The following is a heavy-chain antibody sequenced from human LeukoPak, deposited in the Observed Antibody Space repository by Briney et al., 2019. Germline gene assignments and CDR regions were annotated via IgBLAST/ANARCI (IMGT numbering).Heavy chain of an antibody. CDR1: GGSISSSSHY. CDR2: IYYSGST. CDR3: ARHGAYCTGGSCTRFDP. V-gene: IGHV4-39*01. D-gene: IGHD2-15*01. Sequence: SETLSLTCTVSGGSISSSSHYWGWIRQPPGKGLEWIGTIYYSGSTYYNPPLKSRVTISVDTSKNQFSLKVSSVTATDTAMYYCARHGAYCTGGSCTRFDPWGQGTLVTVSS. J-gene: IGHJ5*02.